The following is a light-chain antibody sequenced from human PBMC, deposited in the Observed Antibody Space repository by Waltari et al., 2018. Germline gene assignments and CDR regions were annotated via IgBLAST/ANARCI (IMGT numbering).Light chain of an antibody. CDR3: QQRRT. J-gene: IGKJ1*01. CDR1: QSVSNY. V-gene: IGKV3-11*01. CDR2: DAS. Sequence: EFVLTQSPATLSLSTGERATLSCRASQSVSNYLAWYQQKPGQAPRLLIYDASNRATGIPARFSGIGSGTDFTLTISSLEPEDFAVYYCQQRRTFGQGTKVEIK.